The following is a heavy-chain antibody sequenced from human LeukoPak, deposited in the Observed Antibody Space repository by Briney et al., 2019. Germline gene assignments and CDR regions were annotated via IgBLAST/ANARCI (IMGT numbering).Heavy chain of an antibody. J-gene: IGHJ5*02. Sequence: TGGSLRLSCAASGFTFSSYGMHWVRQAPGKGLEWVAFIRYDGSNKYYADSVKGRFTISRDNSKNTLYLQMNSLRAEDTAVYYCAKRKAGTSNWFDPWGQGTLVTVSS. CDR1: GFTFSSYG. V-gene: IGHV3-30*02. CDR2: IRYDGSNK. CDR3: AKRKAGTSNWFDP. D-gene: IGHD1-14*01.